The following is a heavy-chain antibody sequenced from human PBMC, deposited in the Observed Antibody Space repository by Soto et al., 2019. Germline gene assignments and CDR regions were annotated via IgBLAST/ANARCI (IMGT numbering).Heavy chain of an antibody. CDR2: MSYDGSNQ. D-gene: IGHD6-25*01. CDR1: GFSFRNYG. J-gene: IGHJ6*02. CDR3: ATGMSGFGNHYYYGLDV. V-gene: IGHV3-30*03. Sequence: PGGSLRLSCAASGFSFRNYGIHWVRQAPGKGLEWVAVMSYDGSNQYYADSVKGRFTVSREKSKKTLYLQMNSLRAWDTAAYFCATGMSGFGNHYYYGLDVWGQGTTVTVSS.